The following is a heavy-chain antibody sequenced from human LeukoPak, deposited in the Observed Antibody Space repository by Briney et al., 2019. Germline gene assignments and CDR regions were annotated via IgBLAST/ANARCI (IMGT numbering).Heavy chain of an antibody. J-gene: IGHJ4*02. Sequence: GGSLRLSCAASGFTFSSSGMHWVRQAPGKGLEWVAFMSYDGSNRYYADSVKGRFTISRDNSKNTLYLQMSSLRAEDTAVYYCAKETRGSYSDYWGQGTLVTVSS. V-gene: IGHV3-30*02. CDR1: GFTFSSSG. CDR2: MSYDGSNR. CDR3: AKETRGSYSDY. D-gene: IGHD5-12*01.